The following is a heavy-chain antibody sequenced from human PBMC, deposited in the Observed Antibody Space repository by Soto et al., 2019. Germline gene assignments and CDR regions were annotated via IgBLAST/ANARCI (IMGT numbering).Heavy chain of an antibody. CDR1: GFTFSSYA. D-gene: IGHD5-12*01. CDR2: ISGSGGST. J-gene: IGHJ6*02. CDR3: ANLAPYGGYVGYYYYGMDV. V-gene: IGHV3-23*01. Sequence: PGGSLRLSCAAAGFTFSSYAMSWVRQAPGKGLEWVSAISGSGGSTYYADSVKGRFTISRDNSKNTLYLQMNSLRAEDTAVYYCANLAPYGGYVGYYYYGMDVWGQGTTVTVSS.